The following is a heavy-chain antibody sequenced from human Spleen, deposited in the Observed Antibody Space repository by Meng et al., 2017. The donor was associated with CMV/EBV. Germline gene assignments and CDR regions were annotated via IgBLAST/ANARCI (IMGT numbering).Heavy chain of an antibody. J-gene: IGHJ4*02. D-gene: IGHD6-19*01. Sequence: GESLKISCAASGFSVSSRYMNWVRQAPGKGLEWLANIKEDGSDKYYVDSVKGRFTIFRDNAKDSLYLQMNSLRADDTAVYYCARDFDAGWLGYWGQGTLVTVSS. V-gene: IGHV3-7*01. CDR3: ARDFDAGWLGY. CDR1: GFSVSSRY. CDR2: IKEDGSDK.